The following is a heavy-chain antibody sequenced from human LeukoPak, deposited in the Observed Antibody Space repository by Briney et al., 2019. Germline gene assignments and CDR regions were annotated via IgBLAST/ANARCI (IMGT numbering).Heavy chain of an antibody. CDR1: GFTFSSYN. CDR3: AREGGYQYYYAMHV. V-gene: IGHV3-66*01. J-gene: IGHJ6*02. Sequence: PGGSLRLSCAATGFTFSSYNKNWVRQAPGKGLEWVSIIYSDGSTYYADSVKGRFTISRDNAKNSLYLQMSSLRAEDAAVYYCAREGGYQYYYAMHVWGQGTTVTVSS. D-gene: IGHD3-16*01. CDR2: IYSDGST.